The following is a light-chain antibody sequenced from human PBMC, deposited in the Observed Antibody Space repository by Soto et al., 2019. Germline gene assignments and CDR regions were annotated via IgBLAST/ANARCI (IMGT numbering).Light chain of an antibody. CDR3: QHFNSYPWT. CDR1: QSISSW. J-gene: IGKJ1*01. Sequence: DIQMTQSPSTLSSSLGDRVTITCRASQSISSWLAWYQQKPGKAPKLLSNKASSLESGVPSRFRGSGSGTEFTLTISSLKPDDFATYYCQHFNSYPWTFGQGTKVDIK. CDR2: KAS. V-gene: IGKV1-5*03.